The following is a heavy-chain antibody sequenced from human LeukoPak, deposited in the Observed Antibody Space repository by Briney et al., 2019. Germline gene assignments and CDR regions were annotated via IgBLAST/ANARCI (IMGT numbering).Heavy chain of an antibody. CDR3: FCGSRFVYHFDY. Sequence: GGSLRLSCAASGFTFSTFAMIWVRQPPGKGLEWVSSIFPSGGEIHYADSVRGRFTISRDNSKSTLSLQMNSLRAEDTAVYYCFCGSRFVYHFDYWGQGSLVTVSS. J-gene: IGHJ4*02. D-gene: IGHD2-21*01. CDR1: GFTFSTFA. CDR2: IFPSGGEI. V-gene: IGHV3-23*01.